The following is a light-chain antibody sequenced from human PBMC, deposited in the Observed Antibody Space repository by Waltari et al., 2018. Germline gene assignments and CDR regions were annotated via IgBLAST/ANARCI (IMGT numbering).Light chain of an antibody. Sequence: QSVLTQPPSVSGAPGQTVTISCTGTYSNVGPGYDVHWYQQVPGAAPKLLIFGNNNRPSGVPDRFSGSKSGASASLAITGLQADDEADYFCQSYDSSLSGFYVFGSGTKVTVL. CDR2: GNN. CDR3: QSYDSSLSGFYV. J-gene: IGLJ1*01. CDR1: YSNVGPGYD. V-gene: IGLV1-40*01.